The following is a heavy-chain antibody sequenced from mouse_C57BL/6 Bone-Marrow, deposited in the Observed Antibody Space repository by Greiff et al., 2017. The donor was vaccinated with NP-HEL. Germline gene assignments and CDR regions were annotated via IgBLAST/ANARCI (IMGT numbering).Heavy chain of an antibody. J-gene: IGHJ2*01. Sequence: QVQLQQSGAELVRPGASVTLSCKASGYTFTDYEMHWVKQTPVHGLEWIGAIDPETGGTAYNQKFKGKAILTADKSSSTAYMELRSLTSEDSAVSYCTRRDDAPFDDGGQGTTPTVSA. D-gene: IGHD3-3*01. V-gene: IGHV1-15*01. CDR2: IDPETGGT. CDR3: TRRDDAPFDD. CDR1: GYTFTDYE.